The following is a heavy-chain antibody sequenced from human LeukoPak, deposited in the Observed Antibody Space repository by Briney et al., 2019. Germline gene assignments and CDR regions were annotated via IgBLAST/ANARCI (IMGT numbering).Heavy chain of an antibody. J-gene: IGHJ4*02. CDR2: IYHSGST. V-gene: IGHV4-30-2*01. D-gene: IGHD5-12*01. CDR1: GGSISSGGYS. Sequence: SQTPSHTRVDSGGSISSGGYSSSSIRQPPGKGLEWIGYIYHSGSTYYNPSLKSRVTISVDRSKNQFSLKLSSVTAADTAVYYCARARGYSGYDFLDYWGQGTLVTVSS. CDR3: ARARGYSGYDFLDY.